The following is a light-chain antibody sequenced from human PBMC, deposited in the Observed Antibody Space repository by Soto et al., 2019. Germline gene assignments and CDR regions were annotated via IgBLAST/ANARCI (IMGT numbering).Light chain of an antibody. Sequence: QSVLPQPPSASGSPGQSVTISCTGTSSDVGAYIFVSWYQQHPGKAPKLMVYDVNRRPPGVPDRFFGSKSGNTASLAVSGLQAEDEADQNCVSGAGGTDVFGTGTKLTVL. CDR1: SSDVGAYIF. CDR2: DVN. V-gene: IGLV2-8*01. J-gene: IGLJ1*01. CDR3: VSGAGGTDV.